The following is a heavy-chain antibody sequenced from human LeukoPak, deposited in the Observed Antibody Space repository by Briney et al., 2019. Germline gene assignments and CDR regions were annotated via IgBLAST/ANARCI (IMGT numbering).Heavy chain of an antibody. V-gene: IGHV3-74*01. CDR2: INSDGSST. Sequence: PGGSLRLFCAATGFSFSSYWMHWVRQAAGKWLVWVSRINSDGSSTSYADSVKGRFTISRDNAKNTLYLQMNSLRAEDTAVYYCAREGEWFGDNYYYYMDVWGKGTTVTVSS. CDR1: GFSFSSYW. CDR3: AREGEWFGDNYYYYMDV. J-gene: IGHJ6*03. D-gene: IGHD3-10*01.